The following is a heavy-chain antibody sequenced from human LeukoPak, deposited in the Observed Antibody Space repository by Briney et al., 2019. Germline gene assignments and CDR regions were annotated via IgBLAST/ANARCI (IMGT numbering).Heavy chain of an antibody. CDR2: IYPGDSAT. CDR1: GYRFTSYW. V-gene: IGHV5-51*01. J-gene: IGHJ2*01. D-gene: IGHD4-23*01. Sequence: GESLKISCKGSGYRFTSYWIGWVRQMPGKGLEWLGIIYPGDSATRYSPSFRGQVTISADKSISTAYLQWSSLKASDTAMYYCSRRVVNNRNWYFNLWGRGTLVTVSS. CDR3: SRRVVNNRNWYFNL.